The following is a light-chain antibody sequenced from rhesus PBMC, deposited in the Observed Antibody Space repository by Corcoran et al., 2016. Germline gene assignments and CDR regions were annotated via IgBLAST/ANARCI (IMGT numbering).Light chain of an antibody. J-gene: IGLJ6*01. CDR1: NIGGKY. CDR3: RVWDSSIKGV. V-gene: IGLV3-25*02. Sequence: SYELTQPPSVSPASGQTARIARGRDNIGGKYVNWYQQKPAQAPVLVISADRQRPSGIPERFSGSNSGNTATLNVRGVEAEDEADYYCRVWDSSIKGVFGSGTKLTVL. CDR2: ADR.